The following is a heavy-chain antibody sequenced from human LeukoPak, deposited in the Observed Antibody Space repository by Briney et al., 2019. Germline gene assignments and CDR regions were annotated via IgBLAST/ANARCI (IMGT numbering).Heavy chain of an antibody. J-gene: IGHJ5*02. CDR3: ARVDWAAALLFDP. V-gene: IGHV4-38-2*02. CDR1: AYSISNGYY. D-gene: IGHD6-13*01. CDR2: IYHSGSA. Sequence: SETLSLTCTVSAYSISNGYYWGWIRQPPGKGLEWIGNIYHSGSASYNPSLKSRVTISVDTSNNQFSLKLSSVTAADTAVYYCARVDWAAALLFDPWGQGTLVTVSS.